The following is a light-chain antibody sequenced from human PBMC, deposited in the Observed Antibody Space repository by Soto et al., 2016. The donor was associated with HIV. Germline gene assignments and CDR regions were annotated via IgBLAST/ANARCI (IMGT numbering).Light chain of an antibody. CDR2: AVS. V-gene: IGKV1-16*02. CDR3: QQYKTYPLT. Sequence: DIQMTQSPSSLSASVGDRVTITCRASQDINNYLAWFQQKPGKAPKSLIYAVSTLQSGVSSKFSGSGSGTDFSLTISSLQPEDFATYFCQQYKTYPLTFGGGTKVEIK. CDR1: QDINNY. J-gene: IGKJ4*01.